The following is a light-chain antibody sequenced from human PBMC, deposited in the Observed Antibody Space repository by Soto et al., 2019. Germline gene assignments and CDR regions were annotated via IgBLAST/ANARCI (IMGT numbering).Light chain of an antibody. CDR2: AVS. V-gene: IGKV3-20*01. CDR3: QQFDGSTWT. Sequence: EIVLTQSPGALSLSPGERATLSCRASQSVNSASLSWYQQKPGQAPRLLIYAVSSRATDIPDRFSGSGSGTDFTLTIDRLEPDDSAVYFCQQFDGSTWTFGQGTKVEIK. J-gene: IGKJ1*01. CDR1: QSVNSAS.